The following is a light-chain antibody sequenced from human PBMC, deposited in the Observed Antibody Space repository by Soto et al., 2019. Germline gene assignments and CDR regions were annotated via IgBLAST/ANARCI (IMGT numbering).Light chain of an antibody. CDR3: QHFYSSSYT. CDR1: QSVTSSY. J-gene: IGKJ2*01. V-gene: IGKV3-20*01. Sequence: EVVLTQSPGTLSLSPGQRATLSCRASQSVTSSYLAWYQQKPGQAPRLLIYGASIRATVIPDRFSGSGSGADFTLTISRLEPEDFALVYCQHFYSSSYTFGQGTKLE. CDR2: GAS.